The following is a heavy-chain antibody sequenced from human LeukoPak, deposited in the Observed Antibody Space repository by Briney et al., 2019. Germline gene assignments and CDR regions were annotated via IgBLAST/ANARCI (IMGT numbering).Heavy chain of an antibody. Sequence: PSETLSLTCAVYGGSFSGYYWSWIRQPPGKGLEWTGEINHSGSTNYNPSLKSRVTISVDTSKNQFSLKLSSVTAADTAVYYCARWAGAAAGTGSLDYWGQGTLVTVSS. CDR3: ARWAGAAAGTGSLDY. CDR2: INHSGST. J-gene: IGHJ4*02. CDR1: GGSFSGYY. V-gene: IGHV4-34*01. D-gene: IGHD6-13*01.